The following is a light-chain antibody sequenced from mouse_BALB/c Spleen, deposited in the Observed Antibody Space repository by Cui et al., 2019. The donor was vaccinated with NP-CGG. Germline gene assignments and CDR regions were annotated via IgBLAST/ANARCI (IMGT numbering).Light chain of an antibody. CDR3: ALWYSNHWV. CDR1: TGAVTTSNY. J-gene: IGLJ1*01. CDR2: GTN. V-gene: IGLV1*01. Sequence: QAVVTHAHALTTSPGETVTLTCRSSTGAVTTSNYANWVQEKPDHLFTGLIGGTNNRVPGVPARFSGSLIGDKAALTITGAQTEDEAIYFCALWYSNHWVFGGGTKLTVL.